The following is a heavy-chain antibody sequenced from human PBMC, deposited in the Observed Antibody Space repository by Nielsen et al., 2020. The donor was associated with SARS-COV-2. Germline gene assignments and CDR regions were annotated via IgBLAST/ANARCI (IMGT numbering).Heavy chain of an antibody. V-gene: IGHV4-30-4*01. D-gene: IGHD3-22*01. CDR3: ARPFTMSDAFDI. CDR2: IYYSGST. CDR1: GGSISSGDYY. Sequence: SETLFLTCTVSGGSISSGDYYWSWIRQPPGKGLEWIGYIYYSGSTYYNPSLKSRVTISVDTSKNQFSLKLSSVTAADTALYYCARPFTMSDAFDIWGQGTMVTVSS. J-gene: IGHJ3*02.